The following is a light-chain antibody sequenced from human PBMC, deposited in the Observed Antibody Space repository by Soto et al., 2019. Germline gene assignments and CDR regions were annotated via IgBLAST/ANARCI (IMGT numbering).Light chain of an antibody. CDR1: ESVASNY. V-gene: IGKV3-20*01. CDR2: GAS. CDR3: QQYGSSPWT. J-gene: IGKJ1*01. Sequence: EIVLTQSPGTLSLSPGEGATLSCRASESVASNYLAWYQQKPGQAPRLLFYGASIRATGIPDRLSGSGSGTDFTLTLTRLQPEDFAVYYCQQYGSSPWTSGQGTKVEIK.